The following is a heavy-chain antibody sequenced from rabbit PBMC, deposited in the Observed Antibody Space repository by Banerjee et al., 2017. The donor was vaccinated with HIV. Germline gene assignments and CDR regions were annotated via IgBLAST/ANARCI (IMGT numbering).Heavy chain of an antibody. CDR1: GFSFSNKAV. V-gene: IGHV1S45*01. CDR2: ISAVTGKA. Sequence: QEQLVESGGGLVKPEGSLKLSCTASGFSFSNKAVMCWVRQAPGKGLEWIACISAVTGKAVYASWAKGRSTFSKTSSTTVTLQMTSLTAADTATYFCARDTGTSFSSYGMDLWGPGTLVTVS. J-gene: IGHJ6*01. D-gene: IGHD7-1*01. CDR3: ARDTGTSFSSYGMDL.